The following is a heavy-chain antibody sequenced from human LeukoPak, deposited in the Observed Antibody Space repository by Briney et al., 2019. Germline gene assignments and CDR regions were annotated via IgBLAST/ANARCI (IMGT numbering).Heavy chain of an antibody. Sequence: GGSLRLSCAASGFTFSSYSMHWVRQAPGKGLECVAVISYDGSNKYYADSVKGRFTISRDNSKNTLYLQMNGLRAEDTAVYYCARGSDDYGDYYFDYWGQGTLVTVSS. CDR1: GFTFSSYS. CDR2: ISYDGSNK. CDR3: ARGSDDYGDYYFDY. D-gene: IGHD4-17*01. J-gene: IGHJ4*02. V-gene: IGHV3-30-3*01.